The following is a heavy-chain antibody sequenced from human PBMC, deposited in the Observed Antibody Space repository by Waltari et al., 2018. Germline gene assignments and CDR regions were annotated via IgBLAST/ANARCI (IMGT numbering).Heavy chain of an antibody. V-gene: IGHV1-8*03. CDR2: MNPNSGNT. D-gene: IGHD2-15*01. CDR1: GYTFTSYD. J-gene: IGHJ5*02. Sequence: QVQLVQSGAEVKKPGASVKVSCKASGYTFTSYDINWVRQATGQGLAWMGWMNPNSGNTGYAQKFQGRVTITRNTSISTAYMELSSLRSEDTAMYYCARAINRYCSGGSCYSRGWFDPWGQGTLVTVSS. CDR3: ARAINRYCSGGSCYSRGWFDP.